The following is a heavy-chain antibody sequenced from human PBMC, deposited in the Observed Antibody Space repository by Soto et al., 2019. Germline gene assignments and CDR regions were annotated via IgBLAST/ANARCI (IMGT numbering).Heavy chain of an antibody. CDR2: IWYDGSNK. J-gene: IGHJ4*02. CDR1: RFSFSSYC. V-gene: IGHV3-33*01. Sequence: GGSLTLACGACRFSFSSYCMHWVRQAPGKGLEWVAVIWYDGSNKYYADSVKGRFTISRDNSKNTLYLQMNSLRAEDTAVYYCARGRMTTVTRLDYWGQGTLVTVSS. D-gene: IGHD4-17*01. CDR3: ARGRMTTVTRLDY.